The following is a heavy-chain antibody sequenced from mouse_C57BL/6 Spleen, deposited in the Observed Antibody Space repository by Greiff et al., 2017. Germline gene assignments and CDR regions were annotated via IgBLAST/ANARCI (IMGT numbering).Heavy chain of an antibody. Sequence: QVQLQQPGAELVRPGSSVKLSCKASGYTFTSYWMHWVKQRPIQGLEWIGNIDPSDSETHYNQKFKDKATLTVDKSSSTAYMLLSSLTSEDSAVYYWARSGSSYSYFDVWGTGTTVTVSS. D-gene: IGHD1-1*01. CDR1: GYTFTSYW. CDR2: IDPSDSET. CDR3: ARSGSSYSYFDV. J-gene: IGHJ1*03. V-gene: IGHV1-52*01.